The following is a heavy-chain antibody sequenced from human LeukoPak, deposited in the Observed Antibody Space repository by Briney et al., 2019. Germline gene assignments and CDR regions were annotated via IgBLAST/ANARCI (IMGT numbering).Heavy chain of an antibody. CDR1: GGSISSYH. CDR3: ARNVDTAMVTWFDP. J-gene: IGHJ5*02. CDR2: IYYSGST. V-gene: IGHV4-59*01. Sequence: SETLSLTCTVSGGSISSYHWSWIRQPPGKGLEWIGYIYYSGSTNYNPSLKSRVTISVDTSKDQFSLKLSSVTAADTAVYYCARNVDTAMVTWFDPWGQGTLVTVSS. D-gene: IGHD5-18*01.